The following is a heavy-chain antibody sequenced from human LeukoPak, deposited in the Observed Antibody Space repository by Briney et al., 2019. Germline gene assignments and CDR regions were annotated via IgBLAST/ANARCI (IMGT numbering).Heavy chain of an antibody. J-gene: IGHJ4*02. Sequence: GASVKVSCKASGYTFTDYYLHWVRQAPGQGLEWMGWMDPKSGETNHAQKFQGRVLMTRDTSITTAYMDLSRLTSDDTAVYYCALEVYYSDSSAFDYWGQGTLVTVSS. V-gene: IGHV1-2*02. CDR2: MDPKSGET. D-gene: IGHD3-22*01. CDR3: ALEVYYSDSSAFDY. CDR1: GYTFTDYY.